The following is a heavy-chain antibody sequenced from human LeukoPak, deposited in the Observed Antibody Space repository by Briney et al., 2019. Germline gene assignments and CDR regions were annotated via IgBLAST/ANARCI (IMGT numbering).Heavy chain of an antibody. D-gene: IGHD2-15*01. CDR2: IRGSGGST. Sequence: AXXWVGQAAXKXVEGXEGIRGSGGSTYYADSVNGRFTISRDNSKTTLYLQMNSLRADDTAVYYCAKGPLYCSGGSCYPHYWGQGTLVTVSS. CDR3: AKGPLYCSGGSCYPHY. CDR1: A. J-gene: IGHJ4*02. V-gene: IGHV3-23*01.